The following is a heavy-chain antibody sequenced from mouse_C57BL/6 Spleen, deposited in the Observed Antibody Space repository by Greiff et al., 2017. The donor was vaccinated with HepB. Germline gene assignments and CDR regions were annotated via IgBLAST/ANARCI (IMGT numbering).Heavy chain of an antibody. D-gene: IGHD1-1*01. CDR3: AREELDGIYAMDY. J-gene: IGHJ4*01. Sequence: QVQLKQPGAELVKPGASVKLSCKASGYTFTSYWMPWVKQRPGQGLEWIGMIHPSSGSTNYNEKFKSKATLTVDKSSSTAYMQLSSLTSEDSAVYYCAREELDGIYAMDYWGQGTSVTVSS. CDR2: IHPSSGST. CDR1: GYTFTSYW. V-gene: IGHV1-64*01.